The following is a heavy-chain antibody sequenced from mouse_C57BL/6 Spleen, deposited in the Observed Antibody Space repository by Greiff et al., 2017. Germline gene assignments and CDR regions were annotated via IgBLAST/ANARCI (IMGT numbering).Heavy chain of an antibody. V-gene: IGHV1-19*01. CDR1: GYTFTDYY. J-gene: IGHJ4*01. Sequence: VQLQQSGPVLVKPGASVKMSCKASGYTFTDYYMNWVKQSHGKSLEWIGVINPSNGGTSYNQKFKGKATLTVDKSSSTAYMEFNSLTSEDSAVYYCALITTGGGGNAMDYWGQGTSVTVSS. CDR2: INPSNGGT. CDR3: ALITTGGGGNAMDY. D-gene: IGHD1-1*01.